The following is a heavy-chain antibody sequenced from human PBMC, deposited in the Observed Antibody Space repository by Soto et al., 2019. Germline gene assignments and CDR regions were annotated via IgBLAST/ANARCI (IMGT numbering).Heavy chain of an antibody. D-gene: IGHD1-7*01. V-gene: IGHV4-59*12. Sequence: SETLSLTCTVSGGSISSYYWSWIRQPPGKGLEWIGYIYYNGSTNYNPSLKSRVTISVDTSKSQFSLRLSSVTAADTAVYYCARNNRTDKWNYDYWGQGTLVTVSS. CDR1: GGSISSYY. CDR2: IYYNGST. J-gene: IGHJ4*02. CDR3: ARNNRTDKWNYDY.